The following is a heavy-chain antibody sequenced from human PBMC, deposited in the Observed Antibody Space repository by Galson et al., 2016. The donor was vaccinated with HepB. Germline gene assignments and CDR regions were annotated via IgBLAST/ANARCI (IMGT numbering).Heavy chain of an antibody. CDR1: GFFFSGRA. CDR2: INNGAATT. V-gene: IGHV3-23*01. D-gene: IGHD3-22*01. J-gene: IGHJ4*02. CDR3: ARDFNRYDSSGPFDY. Sequence: SLRLSCAASGFFFSGRAMSWVRQAPGKGLEWVSGINNGAATTGYAASVKGRFTISRDNSKNTLYLQMNSLRVEDTAIYYCARDFNRYDSSGPFDYWGQGTPVTVSS.